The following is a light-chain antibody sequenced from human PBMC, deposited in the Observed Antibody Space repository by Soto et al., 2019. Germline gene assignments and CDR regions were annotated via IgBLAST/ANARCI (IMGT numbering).Light chain of an antibody. CDR1: SSDVGGSNY. J-gene: IGLJ1*01. V-gene: IGLV2-11*01. CDR3: CSYAGSYTYV. Sequence: QSALTQPRSVSGSPGQSVTISCTGTSSDVGGSNYVSWYQQHPGKSPQLMIYDVSKRPSGVPDRFSGSKSGNKASLTISGLQAEDEADYYCCSYAGSYTYVFGIGTKLTVL. CDR2: DVS.